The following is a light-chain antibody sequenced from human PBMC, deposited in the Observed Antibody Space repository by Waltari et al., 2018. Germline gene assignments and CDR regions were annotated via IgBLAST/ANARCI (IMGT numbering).Light chain of an antibody. CDR2: YDT. CDR3: QVWDSNSDHVV. J-gene: IGLJ3*02. Sequence: SYVLTQPPSVSVAPGKTARITCGGRNIGSKSVHWYHQKPGQAPVLVIYYDTDRPSGIRERFSGANAGNTATRTISRVEAGDEADYYCQVWDSNSDHVVFGGGTKLTVL. V-gene: IGLV3-21*04. CDR1: NIGSKS.